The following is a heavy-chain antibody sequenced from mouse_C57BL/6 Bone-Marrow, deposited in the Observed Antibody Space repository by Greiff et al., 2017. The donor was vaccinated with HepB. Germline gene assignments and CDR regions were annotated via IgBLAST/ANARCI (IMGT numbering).Heavy chain of an antibody. CDR2: IWRGGST. CDR3: SKLNLWFAY. CDR1: GFSLTSYG. Sequence: QVQLKESGPGLVQPSQSLSITCTVSGFSLTSYGVHWVRQSPGKGLEWLGVIWRGGSTYYNAAFMSSLSITKDNSKTQAFFKMNSLQADDTATYYCSKLNLWFAYWGQGTLVTVSA. V-gene: IGHV2-5*01. J-gene: IGHJ3*01.